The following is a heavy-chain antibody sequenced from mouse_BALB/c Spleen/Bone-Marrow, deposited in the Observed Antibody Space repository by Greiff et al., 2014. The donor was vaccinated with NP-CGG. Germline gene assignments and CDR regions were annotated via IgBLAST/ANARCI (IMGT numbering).Heavy chain of an antibody. J-gene: IGHJ1*01. D-gene: IGHD1-1*02. V-gene: IGHV7-3*02. CDR1: GFTFTDYY. CDR3: AREYGYFDV. Sequence: EVNVVESGGGLVQPGGSLRLSCATSGFTFTDYYMSWVRQPPGKALEWLGFIRNKASGYTTDYSASVKGRFTISRDNSQSILHLQMNTLRAEDSAAYYCAREYGYFDVWGAGTTVTVSS. CDR2: IRNKASGYTT.